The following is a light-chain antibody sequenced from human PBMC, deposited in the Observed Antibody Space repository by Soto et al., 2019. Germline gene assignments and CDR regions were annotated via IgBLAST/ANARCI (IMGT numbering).Light chain of an antibody. CDR1: QSINSL. Sequence: DIQMTESPSTLSASVGDRVTITCRASQSINSLLAWYQQKPGKAPNLLIYDASNLEIGVPSRFSGSGSGTEFTLTISSLQPDDSATYYCQQEHNSPPWTFGQGTNVEIQ. V-gene: IGKV1-5*01. CDR3: QQEHNSPPWT. J-gene: IGKJ1*01. CDR2: DAS.